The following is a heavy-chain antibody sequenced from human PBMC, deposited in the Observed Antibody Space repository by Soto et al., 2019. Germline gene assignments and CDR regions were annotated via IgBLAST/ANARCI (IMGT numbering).Heavy chain of an antibody. J-gene: IGHJ4*02. CDR3: AKDPPPSYGSDY. CDR1: GFTFSDYY. V-gene: IGHV3-23*01. Sequence: GGSLRLSCAASGFTFSDYYMSWIRQAPGKGLEWVSTISGSGSSTYYADSVKGRFTISRDNAKNTLYLQMNSLRAEDTAVYYCAKDPPPSYGSDYWGQGTLVTVSS. D-gene: IGHD4-17*01. CDR2: ISGSGSST.